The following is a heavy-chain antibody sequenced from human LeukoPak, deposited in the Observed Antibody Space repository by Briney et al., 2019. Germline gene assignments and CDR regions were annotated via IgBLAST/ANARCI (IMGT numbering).Heavy chain of an antibody. CDR3: ARNILFAFDI. D-gene: IGHD2/OR15-2a*01. Sequence: GGSLRLSCAASGFTVNSNYMSWVRQAPGKGLEWVSVIYSAGTTFYADSVKGRLTISRDNSKNTLYLQVNSLRAEDTAMYYCARNILFAFDIWGQGTMVTVSS. J-gene: IGHJ3*02. CDR1: GFTVNSNY. V-gene: IGHV3-66*01. CDR2: IYSAGTT.